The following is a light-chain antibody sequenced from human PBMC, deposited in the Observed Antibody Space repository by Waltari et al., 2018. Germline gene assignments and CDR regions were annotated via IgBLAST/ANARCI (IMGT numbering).Light chain of an antibody. J-gene: IGLJ3*02. Sequence: QSVLTPAPSVSAAPGPTVTIPCSGTTPNIANHYVSWYHQLPGAAPKIVIYEDNRRPSGIPDRFSGSKSGASATLGITGLQTGDEADYYCGSWDSSLGIGVLGGGTRLTVL. CDR1: TPNIANHY. V-gene: IGLV1-51*01. CDR2: EDN. CDR3: GSWDSSLGIGV.